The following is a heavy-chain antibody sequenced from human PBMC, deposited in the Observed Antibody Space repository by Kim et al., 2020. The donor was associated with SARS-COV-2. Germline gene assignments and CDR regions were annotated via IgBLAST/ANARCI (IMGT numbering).Heavy chain of an antibody. Sequence: SGPTLVNPTQTLTLTCTFSGFSLSTSGMCVSWIRQSPGKALEWLARIDWDDDRYYNKSLKTRPTISKDTSKNQVVLIMTNMDPVDTATYYCARLRGTGTTRSQSYRYYMDVWGKGTMVTVSS. CDR2: IDWDDDR. J-gene: IGHJ6*03. CDR3: ARLRGTGTTRSQSYRYYMDV. CDR1: GFSLSTSGMC. D-gene: IGHD1-7*01. V-gene: IGHV2-70*11.